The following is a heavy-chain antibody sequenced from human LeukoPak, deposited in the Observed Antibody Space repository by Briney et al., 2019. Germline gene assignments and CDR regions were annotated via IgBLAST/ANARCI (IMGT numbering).Heavy chain of an antibody. D-gene: IGHD5-18*01. CDR3: ARQSRGYSYGPRTRWFDP. V-gene: IGHV4-39*01. CDR1: GGSVSRGGYY. Sequence: SETLSLTCTVSGGSVSRGGYYWGWIRQPPGKGLEWIGSIYYSGSTYYNPSLKSRVTISVDTSKNQFSLKLSSVTAADTAVYYCARQSRGYSYGPRTRWFDPWGQGTLVTVSS. CDR2: IYYSGST. J-gene: IGHJ5*02.